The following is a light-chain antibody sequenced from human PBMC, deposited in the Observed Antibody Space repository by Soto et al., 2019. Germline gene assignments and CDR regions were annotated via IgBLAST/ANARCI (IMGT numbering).Light chain of an antibody. J-gene: IGLJ1*01. CDR1: SSNIGAGYD. V-gene: IGLV1-40*01. Sequence: QPVLTQPPSVSGAPGQRVTISCTGSSSNIGAGYDVHWYQQLPGTAPKLLIYANTNRPSGVPDRISGSKSGTSASLAITGLQADDEADYYCPSYARSLTLRVFGTGTKVTVL. CDR3: PSYARSLTLRV. CDR2: ANT.